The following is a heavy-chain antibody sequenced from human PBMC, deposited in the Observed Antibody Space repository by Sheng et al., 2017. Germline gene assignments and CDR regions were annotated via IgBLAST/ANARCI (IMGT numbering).Heavy chain of an antibody. J-gene: IGHJ4*02. CDR3: ARDLVDRHYEADGGLDYGDYAFGY. D-gene: IGHD4-17*01. Sequence: QVQLQESGPGLVKPSETLSLTCAVSGYSISSGYYWGWIRQPPGKGLEWIGSIYHSGSTYYNPSLKSRVTISVDTSKNQFSLKLSSVTAADTAVYYCARDLVDRHYEADGGLDYGDYAFGYWGQGTLVTVS. CDR1: GYSISSGYY. V-gene: IGHV4-38-2*02. CDR2: IYHSGST.